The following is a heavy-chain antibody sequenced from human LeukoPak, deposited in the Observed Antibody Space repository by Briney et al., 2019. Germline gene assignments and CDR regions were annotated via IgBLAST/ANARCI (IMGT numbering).Heavy chain of an antibody. CDR3: AREDCSSTSCYDPSVSDY. J-gene: IGHJ4*01. Sequence: GGSLRLSCGASGFTFSNYGMNWVRQAPGKGLEWVAYIRSGGYTIYYADSVKGRFTISRDNAKNSLYLQMNSLRAEDTAVFYCAREDCSSTSCYDPSVSDYWGQGTLVTVSS. V-gene: IGHV3-48*03. CDR2: IRSGGYTI. D-gene: IGHD2-2*01. CDR1: GFTFSNYG.